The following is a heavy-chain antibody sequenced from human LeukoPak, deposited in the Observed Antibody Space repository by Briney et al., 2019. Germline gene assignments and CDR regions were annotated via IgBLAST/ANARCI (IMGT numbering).Heavy chain of an antibody. CDR2: INAGNGNT. Sequence: ASVKVSCKASGYTFTNYSMHWVRQAPGQRLEWMGWINAGNGNTRYSQRLQGRVTLTRDTSASTSYMELSSLTSEDTAVYYCARERVSPHWFDYWGQGTLVTVSS. D-gene: IGHD1-1*01. V-gene: IGHV1-3*01. J-gene: IGHJ4*02. CDR1: GYTFTNYS. CDR3: ARERVSPHWFDY.